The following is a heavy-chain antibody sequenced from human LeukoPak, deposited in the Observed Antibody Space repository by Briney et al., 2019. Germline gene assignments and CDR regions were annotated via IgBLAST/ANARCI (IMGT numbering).Heavy chain of an antibody. CDR2: ISGSGGST. Sequence: GGSLRLSCAASGFTFSSYAMSWVRQAPGKRLEWVSAISGSGGSTYYADSVKGRFTISRDNSKNTLYPQMNSLKTEDTAVYYCSAHYGDYYVFDIWGQGTMVTVSS. D-gene: IGHD4-17*01. V-gene: IGHV3-23*01. CDR1: GFTFSSYA. CDR3: SAHYGDYYVFDI. J-gene: IGHJ3*02.